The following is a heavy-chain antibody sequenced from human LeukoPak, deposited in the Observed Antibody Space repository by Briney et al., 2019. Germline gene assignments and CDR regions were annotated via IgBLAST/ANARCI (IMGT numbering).Heavy chain of an antibody. CDR3: ARKSGLGYCSGGSCPLGGHWVDP. Sequence: SETLSLTCTVSGGSISSYYWSWIRQPPGEGLEWIGYIYYSGSTNYNPSLKSRVTISVDTSKNQFSLKLSSVTAADTAVYYCARKSGLGYCSGGSCPLGGHWVDPWGQGTLVTVSS. CDR1: GGSISSYY. J-gene: IGHJ5*02. CDR2: IYYSGST. D-gene: IGHD2-15*01. V-gene: IGHV4-59*01.